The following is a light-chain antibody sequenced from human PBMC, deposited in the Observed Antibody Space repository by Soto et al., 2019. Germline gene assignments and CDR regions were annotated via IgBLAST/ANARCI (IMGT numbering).Light chain of an antibody. CDR3: QQYGSSEGPWT. CDR2: GAS. V-gene: IGKV3-20*01. Sequence: EIVLTQSPGTLSLSPGERATLSCRASQSVSSSFLAWYQQKPGQAPRLLIYGASSRATGIPDRFSGSGSGTDLTLTISRLEPEDFAVYYCQQYGSSEGPWTFAQGTKVEIK. CDR1: QSVSSSF. J-gene: IGKJ1*01.